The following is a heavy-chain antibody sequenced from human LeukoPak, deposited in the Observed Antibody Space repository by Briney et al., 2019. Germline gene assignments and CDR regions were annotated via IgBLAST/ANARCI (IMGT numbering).Heavy chain of an antibody. CDR1: GGAFSSYA. D-gene: IGHD2-2*01. CDR2: IIPIFGTA. J-gene: IGHJ4*02. CDR3: ARDGYCSSTSCPGG. Sequence: VASVKVSCKASGGAFSSYAISWVRQAPGQGLEWMGGIIPIFGTANYAQKFQGRVTITADESTSTAYMELSSLRSEDTAVCYCARDGYCSSTSCPGGWGQGTLVTVSS. V-gene: IGHV1-69*13.